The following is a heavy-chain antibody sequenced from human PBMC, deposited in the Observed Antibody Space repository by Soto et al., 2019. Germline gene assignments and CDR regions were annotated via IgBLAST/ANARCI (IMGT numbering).Heavy chain of an antibody. CDR2: ISSSSSTI. Sequence: GGSLRLSCAASGFTFSSYSMNWVRQAPGKGLEWVSYISSSSSTIYYADSVKGRFTISRDNAKNSLYLQMNSLRAEDTAVYYCARTITTVTNYYYYYMDVWGKGTTVTVSS. D-gene: IGHD4-17*01. V-gene: IGHV3-48*01. CDR1: GFTFSSYS. CDR3: ARTITTVTNYYYYYMDV. J-gene: IGHJ6*03.